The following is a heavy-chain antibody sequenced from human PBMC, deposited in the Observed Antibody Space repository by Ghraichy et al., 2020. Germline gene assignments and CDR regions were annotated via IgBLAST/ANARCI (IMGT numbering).Heavy chain of an antibody. Sequence: SVKVSCKASGGTFSSYAISWVRQAPGQGLEWMGRIIPILGIANYAQKFQGRVTITADKSTSTAYMELSSLRSEDTAVYYCARDPIAAAGASDYWGQGTLVTVSS. CDR2: IIPILGIA. CDR1: GGTFSSYA. D-gene: IGHD6-13*01. CDR3: ARDPIAAAGASDY. V-gene: IGHV1-69*04. J-gene: IGHJ4*02.